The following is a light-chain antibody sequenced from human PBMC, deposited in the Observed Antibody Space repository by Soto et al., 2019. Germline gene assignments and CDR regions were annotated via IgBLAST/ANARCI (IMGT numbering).Light chain of an antibody. Sequence: EIVLTQSPGTLSLSPGERATLSCRASQSVSSSYLAWYQQKPGQAPRLLTYGASSRATGLPDMFSGSGSGTDFTLTISRLEPEDFAVYYCQQYGSSPLTFGGGTKVEIK. CDR3: QQYGSSPLT. J-gene: IGKJ4*01. V-gene: IGKV3-20*01. CDR2: GAS. CDR1: QSVSSSY.